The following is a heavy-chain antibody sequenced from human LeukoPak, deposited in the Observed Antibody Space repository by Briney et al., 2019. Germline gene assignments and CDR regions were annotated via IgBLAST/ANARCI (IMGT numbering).Heavy chain of an antibody. CDR2: ISYDGSNK. CDR3: AKEDYYGSGSYYNS. CDR1: GFTFRTYG. V-gene: IGHV3-30*18. J-gene: IGHJ4*02. Sequence: GGSLRLSCAASGFTFRTYGMHWVRQAPGKGLEWVAVISYDGSNKYYADSVKGRFTISRDNSKNTLYLQMNSLRAEDTAVYYCAKEDYYGSGSYYNSWGQGTLVTVSS. D-gene: IGHD3-10*01.